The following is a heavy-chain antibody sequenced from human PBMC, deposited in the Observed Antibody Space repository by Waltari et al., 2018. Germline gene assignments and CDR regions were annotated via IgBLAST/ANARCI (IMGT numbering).Heavy chain of an antibody. CDR2: IYHSGST. CDR1: ADSITSYS. Sequence: QVQLQESGPGLVKPSETLSLPCPVSADSITSYSWNRIRQPPGKGLEWIAYIYHSGSTTYNPSLKSRVTLSIDMSKNQFSLNLTSVTAADTAVYYCARGNAFDFWGQGTLVTVSS. V-gene: IGHV4-59*01. J-gene: IGHJ3*01. CDR3: ARGNAFDF.